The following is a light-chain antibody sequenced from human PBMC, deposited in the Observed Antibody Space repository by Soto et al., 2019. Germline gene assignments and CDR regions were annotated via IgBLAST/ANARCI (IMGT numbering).Light chain of an antibody. CDR2: AAS. Sequence: DIQMTQSPSSLSASVGDRVTITCRASQSISRKLNWYQQRPGKAPKLLIYAASSLQSGVPSRFSGSGSGTDFTLTISGLQSEDFATYYCQQSYRRWTFGQGTRWIS. J-gene: IGKJ1*01. V-gene: IGKV1-39*01. CDR3: QQSYRRWT. CDR1: QSISRK.